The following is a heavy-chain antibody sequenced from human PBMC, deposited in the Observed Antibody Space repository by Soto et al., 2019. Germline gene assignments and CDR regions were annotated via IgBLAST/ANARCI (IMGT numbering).Heavy chain of an antibody. CDR1: GGTFSSYA. V-gene: IGHV1-69*13. CDR2: IIPIFGTA. J-gene: IGHJ6*02. CDR3: ARVFYGEYSYGLRGYYYYGMDV. Sequence: GASVKVSCKASGGTFSSYAISWVRQSPGQGLEWMGGIIPIFGTANYAQKFQGRVTITADESTSTAYMELSSLRSEDTAVYYCARVFYGEYSYGLRGYYYYGMDVWGQGTTVTVSS. D-gene: IGHD5-18*01.